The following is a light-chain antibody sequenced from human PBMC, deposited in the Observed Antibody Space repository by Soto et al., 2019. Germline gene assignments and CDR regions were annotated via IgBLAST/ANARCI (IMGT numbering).Light chain of an antibody. Sequence: QSVLTQPPSVSEAPGQRVTISCTGSSSNIGAGYEAHWYQQVPGTAPKLLIYENNNRPSGVPDRFSGSKSGTSASLAITGLSADDEAEYYCQSYDSSLSGDVFGTGTKVTVL. CDR2: ENN. V-gene: IGLV1-40*01. CDR1: SSNIGAGYE. CDR3: QSYDSSLSGDV. J-gene: IGLJ1*01.